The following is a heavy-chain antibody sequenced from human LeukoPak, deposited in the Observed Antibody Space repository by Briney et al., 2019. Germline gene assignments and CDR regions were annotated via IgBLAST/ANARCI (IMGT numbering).Heavy chain of an antibody. CDR2: ISAYNGNT. CDR3: ARVMLVPAAEYYYYYGMDV. Sequence: GASVKVSCKASGYTFTSYGISWVRQAPGQGLEWMGWISAYNGNTNYAQKLQGRVTMTTDTSTSTAYMELRSLRSDDTAVYYCARVMLVPAAEYYYYYGMDVWGQGTTVTVSS. D-gene: IGHD2-2*01. V-gene: IGHV1-18*04. CDR1: GYTFTSYG. J-gene: IGHJ6*02.